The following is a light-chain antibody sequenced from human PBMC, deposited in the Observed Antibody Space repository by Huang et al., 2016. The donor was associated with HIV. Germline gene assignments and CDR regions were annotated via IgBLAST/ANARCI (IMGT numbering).Light chain of an antibody. CDR2: GAS. CDR1: QSVNTN. V-gene: IGKV3-15*01. Sequence: EIVVTQSPATLSLSPWERAIVLCRTSQSVNTNLAWYQQKPGQAPRLLIFGASTRATGVPARFNGGGSETEFTLTIDSLQSEDFAVYYCHQYNDWPPWTFGQGTKVEI. J-gene: IGKJ1*01. CDR3: HQYNDWPPWT.